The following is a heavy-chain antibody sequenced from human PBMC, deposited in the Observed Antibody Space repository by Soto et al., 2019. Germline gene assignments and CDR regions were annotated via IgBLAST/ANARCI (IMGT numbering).Heavy chain of an antibody. CDR1: GFSFNSYA. CDR2: VSGSGRST. CDR3: AKDSVLFSTGRYSATPLNF. J-gene: IGHJ4*02. V-gene: IGHV3-23*01. Sequence: SLRLSCAASGFSFNSYAMTWVRQAPGKGLEWVSTVSGSGRSTYYADSVKGRFTISRDNSKNTLYLQLRSLRAEDTAVYYCAKDSVLFSTGRYSATPLNFWGPATLGTGS. D-gene: IGHD1-26*01.